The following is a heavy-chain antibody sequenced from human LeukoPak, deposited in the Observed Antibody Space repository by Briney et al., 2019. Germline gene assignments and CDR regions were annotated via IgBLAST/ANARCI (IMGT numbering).Heavy chain of an antibody. V-gene: IGHV3-21*01. J-gene: IGHJ4*02. CDR3: ARDGDEWELLTYLRY. D-gene: IGHD1-26*01. CDR1: GFTFSSYS. Sequence: GGSLRLSCAASGFTFSSYSMNWVRQAPGKGLEWVSSISSSSSYIHYADSVKGRFTISRDNAKNSLYLQMNSLRAEDTAVYYCARDGDEWELLTYLRYWGQGTLVTVSS. CDR2: ISSSSSYI.